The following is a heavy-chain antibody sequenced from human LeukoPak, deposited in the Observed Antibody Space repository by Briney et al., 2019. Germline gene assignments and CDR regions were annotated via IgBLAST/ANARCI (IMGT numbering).Heavy chain of an antibody. Sequence: SVKVSCKASGGTFSSYAISWVRQAPGQGLEWMGRIIPILGIANYAQKFQGRVTMTEDTSTDTAYMELSSLRSEDTAVYYCATDSPQAVPPTLDYWGQGTLVTVSS. CDR2: IIPILGIA. D-gene: IGHD2-15*01. V-gene: IGHV1-69*04. CDR1: GGTFSSYA. CDR3: ATDSPQAVPPTLDY. J-gene: IGHJ4*02.